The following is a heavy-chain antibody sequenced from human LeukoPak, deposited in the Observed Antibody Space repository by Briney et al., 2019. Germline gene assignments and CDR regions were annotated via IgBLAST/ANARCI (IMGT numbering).Heavy chain of an antibody. CDR3: SRESGPFCPFGY. D-gene: IGHD1-26*01. Sequence: SGTLSLTCGVSGGSISGTNWWSWGRQPPGQGLEWIGEISLAGQTNYNPSLNGRVTMSLDKSSNQLSLHLTSVTAADTATYFCSRESGPFCPFGYWGQGTLVIVSS. J-gene: IGHJ4*02. V-gene: IGHV4-4*02. CDR1: GGSISGTNW. CDR2: ISLAGQT.